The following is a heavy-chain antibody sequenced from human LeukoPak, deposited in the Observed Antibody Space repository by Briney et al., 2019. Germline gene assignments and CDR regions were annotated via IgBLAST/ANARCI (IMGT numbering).Heavy chain of an antibody. J-gene: IGHJ5*02. CDR3: ARDTAGGTFRFDP. V-gene: IGHV3-11*01. CDR1: GFTFSDYY. Sequence: GGSLRLSCAASGFTFSDYYMTWIRHAPGQGLELVSYITSSYTISYAASVKGRFTIFRDNAKNSLYLQMNSLRAEDTAIYFCARDTAGGTFRFDPWGQGTLVTVSS. CDR2: ITSSYTI. D-gene: IGHD2-8*02.